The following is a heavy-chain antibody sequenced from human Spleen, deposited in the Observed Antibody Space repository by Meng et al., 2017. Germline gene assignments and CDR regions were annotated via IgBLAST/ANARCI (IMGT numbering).Heavy chain of an antibody. D-gene: IGHD3-10*01. V-gene: IGHV1-18*01. CDR3: ARGTPGRSYSDY. CDR1: GYTSASYG. Sequence: QAQLLQSGAEVKKSGASVRISCKASGYTSASYGISWFRQAPGQGLEWMGWFVSNADTYPAQKFQGRVTMTRDTHTSTDFMELRSLRFDDTAVYYCARGTPGRSYSDYWGQGTLVTVSS. J-gene: IGHJ4*02. CDR2: FVSNADT.